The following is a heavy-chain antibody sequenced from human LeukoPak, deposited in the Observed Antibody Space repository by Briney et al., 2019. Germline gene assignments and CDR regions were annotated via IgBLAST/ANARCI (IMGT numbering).Heavy chain of an antibody. Sequence: PGGSLRLSCAASGFTFSSYAMSWVRQAPGKGLEWVSTINSGGNTYYADSMKGRFTISRDNSKNTLFLQMNSLRVEDAAVYYWARAEGKYYWGQGTLVTVSS. CDR1: GFTFSSYA. V-gene: IGHV3-23*01. CDR3: ARAEGKYY. J-gene: IGHJ4*02. CDR2: INSGGNT. D-gene: IGHD3-10*01.